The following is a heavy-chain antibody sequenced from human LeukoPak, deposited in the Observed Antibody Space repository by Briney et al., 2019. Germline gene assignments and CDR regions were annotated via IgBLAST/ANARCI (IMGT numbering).Heavy chain of an antibody. CDR1: GGSFSGYY. Sequence: SETLSLTCAVYGGSFSGYYWSWLRQPPGKGLEWIGEINHSGSTNYNPSLKSRVTISVDTSKNQFSLKLSSVTAADTAVYYCARSRQSSSWFKVRNWFDPWGQGTLVTVSS. CDR2: INHSGST. V-gene: IGHV4-34*01. D-gene: IGHD6-13*01. CDR3: ARSRQSSSWFKVRNWFDP. J-gene: IGHJ5*02.